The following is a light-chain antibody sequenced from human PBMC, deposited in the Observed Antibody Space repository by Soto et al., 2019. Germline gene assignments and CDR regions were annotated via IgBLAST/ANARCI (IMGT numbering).Light chain of an antibody. J-gene: IGKJ4*01. CDR3: QQYGNSLLT. CDR1: QSVSSNY. CDR2: GAS. V-gene: IGKV3-20*01. Sequence: EIVLTQSPGTLSLSPGERATLSCRASQSVSSNYLAWYQQKPGQAPRLLIYGASIRAPGIPDRFSGSGSGTALPLTIRRLEPEDFAVYYCQQYGNSLLTFGGGTKVEIK.